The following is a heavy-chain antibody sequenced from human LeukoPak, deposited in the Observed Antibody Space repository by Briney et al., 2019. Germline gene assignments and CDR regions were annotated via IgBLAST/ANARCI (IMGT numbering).Heavy chain of an antibody. Sequence: ASVTVSCKASGYTFTGYYMHWVRQAPGQGIEGMGWINPNSGGTNYAQKFQGRVTMTRDTSISTAYMELSRLRSDDTAVYYCARSGGPLWFGELHRGHYFDYWGQGTLVTVSS. V-gene: IGHV1-2*02. J-gene: IGHJ4*02. D-gene: IGHD3-10*01. CDR1: GYTFTGYY. CDR2: INPNSGGT. CDR3: ARSGGPLWFGELHRGHYFDY.